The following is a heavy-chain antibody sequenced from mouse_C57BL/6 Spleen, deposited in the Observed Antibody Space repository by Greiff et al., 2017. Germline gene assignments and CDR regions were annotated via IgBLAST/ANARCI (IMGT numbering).Heavy chain of an antibody. Sequence: EVQGVESGGGLVQPGGSMKLSCAASGFTFSDAWMDWVRQSPEKGLEWVAEIRNKANNHATYYAESVKGRFTISRDAAKSSVYLQMNSLRAEDTGIYYCTRSPYYYGSARAWFAYWGQGTLVTVSA. V-gene: IGHV6-6*01. J-gene: IGHJ3*01. CDR2: IRNKANNHAT. D-gene: IGHD1-1*01. CDR1: GFTFSDAW. CDR3: TRSPYYYGSARAWFAY.